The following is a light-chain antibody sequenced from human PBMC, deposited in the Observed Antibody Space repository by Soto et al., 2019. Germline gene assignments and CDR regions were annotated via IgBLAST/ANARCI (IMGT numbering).Light chain of an antibody. CDR2: EVS. CDR3: SSYTSSRTLV. CDR1: SSDVGAYNY. Sequence: QSVPTQPASVSGSPGQSITISCTGTSSDVGAYNYVSWYQQHPGKAPKLMIYEVSNRPSGVSHRFSGSKSDNTASLTISGLQTDDEADYYCSSYTSSRTLVFGTGTKVTVL. J-gene: IGLJ1*01. V-gene: IGLV2-14*01.